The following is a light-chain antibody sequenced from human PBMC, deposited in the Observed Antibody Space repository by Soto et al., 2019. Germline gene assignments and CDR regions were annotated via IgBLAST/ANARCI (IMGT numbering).Light chain of an antibody. CDR2: EVS. Sequence: QSVLTQPASVSGSPRQSITISCTGASSDVGSYNFVSWYQQLPGKAPKLMIYEVSKRPSGVSDRFSGSKSGNTASLTISGLQAEDEADYYCCSYAGDYTWVFGGGTQLTVL. CDR3: CSYAGDYTWV. V-gene: IGLV2-23*02. CDR1: SSDVGSYNF. J-gene: IGLJ3*02.